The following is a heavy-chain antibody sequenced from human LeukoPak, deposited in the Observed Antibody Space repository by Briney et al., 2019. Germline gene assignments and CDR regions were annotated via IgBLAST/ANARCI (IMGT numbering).Heavy chain of an antibody. CDR1: GFTFSSYA. CDR2: ISGSGGST. V-gene: IGHV3-23*01. D-gene: IGHD5-12*01. CDR3: ARQLAGYSGYDSLDY. Sequence: GGSLRLSCAASGFTFSSYAMSWVRQAPGKGLEWVSAISGSGGSTYYADSVKGRFTISRDNSKNTLYLQMNSLRAEDTAVYYCARQLAGYSGYDSLDYWGQGTLVTVSS. J-gene: IGHJ4*02.